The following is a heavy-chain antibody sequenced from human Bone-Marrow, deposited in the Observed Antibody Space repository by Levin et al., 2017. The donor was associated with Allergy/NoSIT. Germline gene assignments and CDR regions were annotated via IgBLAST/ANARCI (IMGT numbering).Heavy chain of an antibody. Sequence: SQTLSLTCTVAGAPFTGFYWTWIRPSPGKGLEWIGHIYFSGSTDYHPSLGSRVTISSDSSKNQFSLKLTSVTAADTAVYYCARREAVPGTPYAYWGQGTLVTVAS. CDR3: ARREAVPGTPYAY. D-gene: IGHD6-19*01. CDR2: IYFSGST. J-gene: IGHJ4*02. V-gene: IGHV4-59*01. CDR1: GAPFTGFY.